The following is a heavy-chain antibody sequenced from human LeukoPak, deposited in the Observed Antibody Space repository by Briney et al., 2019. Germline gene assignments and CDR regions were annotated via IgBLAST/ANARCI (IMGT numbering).Heavy chain of an antibody. V-gene: IGHV4-39*01. Sequence: SETLSLTCTVSGGSISSSSYYWGWIRQPPGKGLESIGSIYYSGSTYYNPSLKSRVTISVDTSKNQLSLKLSSVTAADTAVYYCGRRGYRYGDVDYWGQGTLVTVSS. CDR2: IYYSGST. CDR1: GGSISSSSYY. D-gene: IGHD5-18*01. CDR3: GRRGYRYGDVDY. J-gene: IGHJ4*02.